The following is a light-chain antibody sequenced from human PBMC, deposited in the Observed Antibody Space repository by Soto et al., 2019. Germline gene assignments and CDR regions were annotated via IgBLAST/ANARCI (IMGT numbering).Light chain of an antibody. CDR2: DAS. CDR3: QQYKSYRA. Sequence: DIQMTQSPSSLSASVGDRITITCRASQSVSGWLAWYQQKPGKAPKLLIHDASSLESGVPSRFSGSGSGTDFTLTISSLQPDDFATYYCQQYKSYRAFGQGTKVDNK. J-gene: IGKJ1*01. CDR1: QSVSGW. V-gene: IGKV1-5*01.